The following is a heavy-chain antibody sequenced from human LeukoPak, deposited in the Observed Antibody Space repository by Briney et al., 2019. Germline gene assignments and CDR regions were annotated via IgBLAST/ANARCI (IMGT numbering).Heavy chain of an antibody. CDR3: ARGDYYDSSGFYRGGDYFDY. Sequence: GASVKVSCKASGGSFSSYAFSWLRQAPGQGLEWMGRIIPILGIANYAQKFQGRVTITADKSTSTAYMELSSLRSEDTAVYYCARGDYYDSSGFYRGGDYFDYWGQGTLVTVSS. V-gene: IGHV1-69*04. CDR1: GGSFSSYA. J-gene: IGHJ4*02. D-gene: IGHD3-22*01. CDR2: IIPILGIA.